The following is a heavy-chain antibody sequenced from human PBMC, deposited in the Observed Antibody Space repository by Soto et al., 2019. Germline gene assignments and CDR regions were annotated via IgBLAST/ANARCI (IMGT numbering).Heavy chain of an antibody. D-gene: IGHD3-22*01. CDR3: ARLVKAYYYDSSAYPDAFDI. Sequence: GESLKISCKGSGYSFTSYWITWVRQMPGKGLEWMGRIDPSDSYTNYSPSFQGHVTISADKSISTAYLQWSSLKASDTAMYYCARLVKAYYYDSSAYPDAFDIWGQGTMVTVSS. J-gene: IGHJ3*02. CDR2: IDPSDSYT. V-gene: IGHV5-10-1*01. CDR1: GYSFTSYW.